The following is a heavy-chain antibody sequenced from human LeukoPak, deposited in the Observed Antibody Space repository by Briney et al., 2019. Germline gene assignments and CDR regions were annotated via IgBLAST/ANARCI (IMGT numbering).Heavy chain of an antibody. V-gene: IGHV4-61*02. J-gene: IGHJ4*02. CDR3: ARVANYYDSSGYYDY. Sequence: SQTLSLTCNVSGGSVSTFSYYWSWIRQPAGKRLEWIGRIFTSGSTNYNPSLKSRVTISVDTSKNQFSLKLSSVTAADTAVYYCARVANYYDSSGYYDYWGQGTLVTVSS. CDR2: IFTSGST. D-gene: IGHD3-22*01. CDR1: GGSVSTFSYY.